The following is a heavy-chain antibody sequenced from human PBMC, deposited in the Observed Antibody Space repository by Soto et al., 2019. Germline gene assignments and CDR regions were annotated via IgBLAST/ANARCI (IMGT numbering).Heavy chain of an antibody. D-gene: IGHD2-15*01. CDR1: GGTFSSYA. J-gene: IGHJ3*02. Sequence: SVKVSCKASGGTFSSYAISWVRQAPGQGLEWMGGIIPIFGTANYAQKFQGRVTITADESTSTAYMELSSLRSEDTAVYYCARVDGSENAFDIWGQGTMVTVSS. CDR3: ARVDGSENAFDI. V-gene: IGHV1-69*13. CDR2: IIPIFGTA.